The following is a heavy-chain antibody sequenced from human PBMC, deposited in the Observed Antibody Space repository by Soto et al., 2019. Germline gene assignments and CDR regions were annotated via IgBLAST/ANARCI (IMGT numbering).Heavy chain of an antibody. V-gene: IGHV3-64*01. D-gene: IGHD2-8*01. CDR2: ISSNGGST. CDR1: GFTFSSYA. J-gene: IGHJ6*03. Sequence: GGSLRLSCAASGFTFSSYAMHWVRQAPGKGLEYVSAISSNGGSTYYANSVKGRFTISRDNSKNTLYLQMGSLRAEDMAVYYCARGRNGVCYVSICGPSYYMDVWGKGTTVTVSS. CDR3: ARGRNGVCYVSICGPSYYMDV.